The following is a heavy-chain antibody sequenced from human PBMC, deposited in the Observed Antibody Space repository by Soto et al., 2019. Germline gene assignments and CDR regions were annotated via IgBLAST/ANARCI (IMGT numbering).Heavy chain of an antibody. J-gene: IGHJ3*01. Sequence: QVQLVESGGGVVQPGRSLRLSCAASGFTFNKYGMHWVRQAPGKGLEWLAVIVKDGSNQQYGDSAKGRLTIARETSKNTVSLQIHSLRVEAPSVNYCVTAAYRPDHGLELWGPGTMVTVSS. CDR3: VTAAYRPDHGLEL. D-gene: IGHD2-2*01. CDR1: GFTFNKYG. CDR2: IVKDGSNQ. V-gene: IGHV3-33*04.